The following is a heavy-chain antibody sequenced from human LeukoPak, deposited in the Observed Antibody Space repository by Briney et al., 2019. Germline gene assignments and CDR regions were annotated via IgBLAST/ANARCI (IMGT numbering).Heavy chain of an antibody. D-gene: IGHD6-6*01. J-gene: IGHJ4*02. CDR2: IYYSGST. Sequence: PSETLSLTCTVSGGSISSYYWSWIRQPPGKGLEWIGSIYYSGSTYYNPSLKSRVTISVDTSKNQFSLKLSSVTAADTAVYYCARDRIAARYFDYWGQGTLVTVSS. CDR1: GGSISSYY. CDR3: ARDRIAARYFDY. V-gene: IGHV4-59*12.